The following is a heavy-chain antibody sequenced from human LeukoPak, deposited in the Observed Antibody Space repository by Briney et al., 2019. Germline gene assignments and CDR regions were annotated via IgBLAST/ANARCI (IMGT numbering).Heavy chain of an antibody. CDR2: ISSSSSYI. D-gene: IGHD2-21*02. CDR3: AGEAGDLAPFDY. CDR1: GFTFSSYS. J-gene: IGHJ4*02. V-gene: IGHV3-21*01. Sequence: PGGSLRLSCAASGFTFSSYSMNWVRQAPGKGLEWVSSISSSSSYIYYADSVKGRFTISRDNAKNSLYLQMNSLRAEDTAVYYCAGEAGDLAPFDYWGQGTLVTVSS.